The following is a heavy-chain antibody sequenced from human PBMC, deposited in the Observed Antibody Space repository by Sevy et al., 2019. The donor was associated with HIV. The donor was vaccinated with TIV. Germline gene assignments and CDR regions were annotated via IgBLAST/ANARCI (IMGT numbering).Heavy chain of an antibody. J-gene: IGHJ4*02. V-gene: IGHV3-30*18. Sequence: GGSLRLSCAASGFTFSSYGMHWVRQAPGKGLEWVAVISYDGSNKYYADSVKGRFTISRDNSKNTLYLQMNSLRAEDTAVYYCAKAEIAAAGSLGGVLIDYWGQGTLVTVSS. CDR2: ISYDGSNK. D-gene: IGHD6-13*01. CDR1: GFTFSSYG. CDR3: AKAEIAAAGSLGGVLIDY.